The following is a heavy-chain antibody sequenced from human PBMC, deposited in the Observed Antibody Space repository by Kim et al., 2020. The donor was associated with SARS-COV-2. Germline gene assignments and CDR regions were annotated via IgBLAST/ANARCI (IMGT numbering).Heavy chain of an antibody. V-gene: IGHV4-39*07. J-gene: IGHJ3*02. CDR3: ARELYDYVWGSYGGAFDI. D-gene: IGHD3-16*01. Sequence: SRVTISEDTSKNQFSLKLSSVTAADTAVYYCARELYDYVWGSYGGAFDIWGQGTMVTVSS.